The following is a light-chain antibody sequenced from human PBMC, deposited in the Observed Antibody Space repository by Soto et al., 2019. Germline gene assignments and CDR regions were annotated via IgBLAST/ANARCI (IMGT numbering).Light chain of an antibody. CDR3: SSYGGSDNLI. J-gene: IGLJ2*01. CDR2: EVR. CDR1: SNDLGGYKY. V-gene: IGLV2-8*01. Sequence: QSALTQPPSASGSPGQSVTISCTGSSNDLGGYKYVSWYQHHPGKAPKHIIYEVRERPSGVPDRFSGSKSGNTASLTVSGRQAEDEADYSCSSYGGSDNLIFGGGTKVTVL.